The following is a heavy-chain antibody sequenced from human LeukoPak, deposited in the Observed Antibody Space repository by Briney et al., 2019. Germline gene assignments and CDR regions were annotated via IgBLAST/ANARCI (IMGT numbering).Heavy chain of an antibody. CDR3: ARSSIIAAAGPYYFDY. V-gene: IGHV1-24*01. J-gene: IGHJ4*02. D-gene: IGHD6-13*01. CDR2: FDPEDGET. Sequence: ASVKVSCKVSGYTLTELSMHWVRQAPGKGLEWMGGFDPEDGETIYAQKFQGRVTMTEDTSTDTAYMELSSLRSEDTAVYYCARSSIIAAAGPYYFDYWGQGTLVTVSS. CDR1: GYTLTELS.